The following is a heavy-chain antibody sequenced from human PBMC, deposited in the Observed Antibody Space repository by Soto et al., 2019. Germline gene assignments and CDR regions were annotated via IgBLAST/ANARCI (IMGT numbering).Heavy chain of an antibody. CDR2: ISGYNGIT. V-gene: IGHV1-18*01. CDR3: ARDPTIFGVVQNYGMDV. J-gene: IGHJ6*02. Sequence: QVQLVQSGAEVKKPGASVKVSCKASGYTFTSYGITWVRQAPGQGLEWMGWISGYNGITNYAQKLQGRVTMTTDTATSTAYMELRSLRSDDTAGYYCARDPTIFGVVQNYGMDVWGQGTTVTVSS. CDR1: GYTFTSYG. D-gene: IGHD3-3*01.